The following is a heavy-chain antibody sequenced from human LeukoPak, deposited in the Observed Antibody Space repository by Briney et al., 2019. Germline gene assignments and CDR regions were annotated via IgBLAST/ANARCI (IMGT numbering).Heavy chain of an antibody. CDR2: ISSSSRTI. V-gene: IGHV3-48*01. Sequence: GGSLRLSCAASGFTFSSYAMNWVRQAPGKGLEWVPYISSSSRTISYADSVKGRSTISRDNAKNSLYLQMNSLRAEDTAVYYCARLRYYAMDVWGQGTTVTASS. CDR3: ARLRYYAMDV. CDR1: GFTFSSYA. J-gene: IGHJ6*02.